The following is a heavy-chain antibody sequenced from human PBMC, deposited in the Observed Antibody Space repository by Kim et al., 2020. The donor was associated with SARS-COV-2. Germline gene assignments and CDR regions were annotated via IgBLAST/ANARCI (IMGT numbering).Heavy chain of an antibody. J-gene: IGHJ3*02. CDR3: AKVGSGYYYADKSAFDI. Sequence: LKSRVTISLDTSKNQFSLKLSSVTAADTAVYYCAKVGSGYYYADKSAFDIWGQGTMVTVSS. D-gene: IGHD3-22*01. V-gene: IGHV4-31*02.